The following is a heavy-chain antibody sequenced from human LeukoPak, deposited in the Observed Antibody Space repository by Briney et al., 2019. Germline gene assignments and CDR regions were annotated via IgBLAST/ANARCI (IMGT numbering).Heavy chain of an antibody. D-gene: IGHD3-3*01. V-gene: IGHV1-2*02. CDR2: INPNSGGT. CDR1: GYTFTGYY. CDR3: ARDRTISLGTSKEIKYITIFDY. J-gene: IGHJ4*02. Sequence: ASVKVSCKASGYTFTGYYMHWVRQAPGQGLEWKGWINPNSGGTNYAQKFQGRVTMTRDTSISTAYMELSRLRSDDTAVYYCARDRTISLGTSKEIKYITIFDYWGQGTLVTVSS.